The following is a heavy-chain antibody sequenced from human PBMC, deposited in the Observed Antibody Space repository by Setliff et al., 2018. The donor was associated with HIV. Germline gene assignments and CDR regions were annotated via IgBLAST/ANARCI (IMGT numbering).Heavy chain of an antibody. Sequence: ASVKVSCKASGYTFTSYAMHWVRQAPGQRLEWMGWINAGNGNTKYSQKFQGRVTMTTDTSTSTAYMELRSLRSDDTAVYYCARDLRWLRIRFSDAFDIWGQGTMVTVSS. CDR3: ARDLRWLRIRFSDAFDI. CDR2: INAGNGNT. D-gene: IGHD5-12*01. CDR1: GYTFTSYA. V-gene: IGHV1-3*01. J-gene: IGHJ3*02.